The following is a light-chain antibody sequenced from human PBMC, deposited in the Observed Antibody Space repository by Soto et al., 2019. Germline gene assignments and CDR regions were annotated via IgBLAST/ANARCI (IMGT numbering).Light chain of an antibody. V-gene: IGKV1-9*01. Sequence: DIEMTQSPPFLSASVGDRVTITCRASQVISTSLAWYQVKPGKAPKLLIYAASTLESGVPSRFSATVSGTEFSLTITSLQPEDFATYYCQQLFDSPITFGQGTRLEIK. CDR2: AAS. CDR1: QVISTS. CDR3: QQLFDSPIT. J-gene: IGKJ5*01.